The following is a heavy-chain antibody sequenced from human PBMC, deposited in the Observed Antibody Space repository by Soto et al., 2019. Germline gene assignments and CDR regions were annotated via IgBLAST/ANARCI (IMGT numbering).Heavy chain of an antibody. D-gene: IGHD3-22*01. J-gene: IGHJ4*02. V-gene: IGHV3-23*01. CDR1: GITFNNHA. CDR3: AKNSESSAYSSFDY. Sequence: GGSLGLACEVSGITFNNHALSGFRQAPGKGLEWVSGISGSGISTYYADSVKGRFTISRDNSKNTLYLQMNSLRAEDTAVYYCAKNSESSAYSSFDYWGQGTLVTVSS. CDR2: ISGSGIST.